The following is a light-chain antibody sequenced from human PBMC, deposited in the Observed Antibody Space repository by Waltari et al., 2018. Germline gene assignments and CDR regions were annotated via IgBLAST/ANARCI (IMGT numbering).Light chain of an antibody. J-gene: IGKJ2*01. Sequence: DIVMTQSPDSLAVSLGERATINCKSSQSVLYSSNNKKYLAWYQQQPGPPPKVLIYWASTRESGVPDRFSGSGSGTDFTLAISSLQAEDVAVYYCQQYYSTPNTFGQGTKVEIK. CDR3: QQYYSTPNT. V-gene: IGKV4-1*01. CDR2: WAS. CDR1: QSVLYSSNNKKY.